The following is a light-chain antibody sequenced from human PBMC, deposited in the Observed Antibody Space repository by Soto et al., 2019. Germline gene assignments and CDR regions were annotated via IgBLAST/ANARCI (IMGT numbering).Light chain of an antibody. CDR1: NSNIGADYG. CDR3: QSYDSSLSGSV. CDR2: GNN. V-gene: IGLV1-40*01. Sequence: QSVLTQPPSVSGAPGQRVTISCTGSNSNIGADYGVHWYQQFPGTAPKLLIYGNNNRPSGVPDRFSGSKSGTSASLAITGLQAEDEADYYCQSYDSSLSGSVFGGGTKVTVL. J-gene: IGLJ3*02.